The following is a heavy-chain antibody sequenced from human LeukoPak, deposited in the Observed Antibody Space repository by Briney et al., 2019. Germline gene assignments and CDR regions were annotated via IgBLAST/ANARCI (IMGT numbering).Heavy chain of an antibody. Sequence: GGSQRLSCAASGFTFHNYAMHWVRQAPGKGLEWVSLIKGNGDTTYNADSVKGRFTISRDNSKNSLYLQINSLRTEDTALYYCAKDIGSGWSFDYWGQGTLVTVSS. CDR2: IKGNGDTT. J-gene: IGHJ4*02. CDR1: GFTFHNYA. D-gene: IGHD6-19*01. V-gene: IGHV3-43*02. CDR3: AKDIGSGWSFDY.